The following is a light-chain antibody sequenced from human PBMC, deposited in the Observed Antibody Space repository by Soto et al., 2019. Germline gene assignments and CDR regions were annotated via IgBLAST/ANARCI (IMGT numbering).Light chain of an antibody. Sequence: GERVNITWGATHVIRTHLSWYQQKPGQPPQLLIYAASSLQSGVPSRFSGSGSGTDFTLTISSLLPEDFATYYFLQHFNFPRTLRQGT. CDR2: AAS. V-gene: IGKV1-6*01. J-gene: IGKJ1*01. CDR1: HVIRTH. CDR3: LQHFNFPRT.